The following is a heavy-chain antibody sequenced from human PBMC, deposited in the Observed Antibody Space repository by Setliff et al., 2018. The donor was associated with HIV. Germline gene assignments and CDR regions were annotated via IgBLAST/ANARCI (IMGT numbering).Heavy chain of an antibody. Sequence: SETLSLTCTVSGYSISSGYYWGWIRQPPGKGLEWIGEINHSGSTNYSPSLKSRVTISVDTSKDQFSLNLSSVTAADTAVYYCARRRASLLYYYYGMDVWGQGTTVTVSS. V-gene: IGHV4-38-2*02. J-gene: IGHJ6*02. D-gene: IGHD6-6*01. CDR3: ARRRASLLYYYYGMDV. CDR2: INHSGST. CDR1: GYSISSGYY.